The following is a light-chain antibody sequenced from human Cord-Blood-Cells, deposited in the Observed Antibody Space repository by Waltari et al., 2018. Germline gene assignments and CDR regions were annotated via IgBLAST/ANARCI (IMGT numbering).Light chain of an antibody. CDR3: QQYYSTPPT. CDR1: QSVLYSSNNKNY. Sequence: DIVMTQSPDSLAVSLGERVTINYKSSQSVLYSSNNKNYLAWYQQKPGQPPKLLIYWASTRESGVPDRFSGSGSGTDFTLTISSLQAEDVAVYYCQQYYSTPPTFGQGTKVEIK. V-gene: IGKV4-1*01. CDR2: WAS. J-gene: IGKJ1*01.